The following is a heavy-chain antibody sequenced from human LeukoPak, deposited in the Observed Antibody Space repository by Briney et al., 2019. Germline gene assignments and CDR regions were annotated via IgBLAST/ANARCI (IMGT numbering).Heavy chain of an antibody. CDR3: ARGVPGLLGDSSGYYCANFDY. Sequence: PGGSLRLSCAASGFTVSSHYMSWVRQAPGKGLEWVSLIYSGGSTYYADSVKGRFTISRDNSKNTLYLQMNSLRAEDTAVYYCARGVPGLLGDSSGYYCANFDYWGQGTLVTVSS. J-gene: IGHJ4*02. CDR2: IYSGGST. CDR1: GFTVSSHY. D-gene: IGHD3-22*01. V-gene: IGHV3-66*01.